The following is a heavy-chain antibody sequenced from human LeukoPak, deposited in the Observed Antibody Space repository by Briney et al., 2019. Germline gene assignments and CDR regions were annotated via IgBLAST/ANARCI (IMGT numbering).Heavy chain of an antibody. J-gene: IGHJ4*02. CDR1: GYSISSGYY. CDR2: IYYSGST. Sequence: PSETLSLTCTVSGYSISSGYYWGWIRQPPGKGLEWIGSIYYSGSTYYNPSLKSRVTISVDTSKNQFSLKLSSVTAADTAVYYCAQENTGKHHPPRFDYWGQGTLVTVSS. D-gene: IGHD1-14*01. V-gene: IGHV4-38-2*02. CDR3: AQENTGKHHPPRFDY.